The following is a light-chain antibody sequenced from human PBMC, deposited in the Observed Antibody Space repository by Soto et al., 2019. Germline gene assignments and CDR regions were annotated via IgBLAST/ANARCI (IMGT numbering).Light chain of an antibody. CDR2: AAS. Sequence: DIQMTQSPPSLSASLEDRFIISCRASQSISNHLNWYQQKPGKAPKLLIFAASSLQSGVPSRFSGSRSGPDFTLTISSLQPEDFATYYCQQSYSSPPTFGQGTKV. J-gene: IGKJ1*01. V-gene: IGKV1-39*01. CDR3: QQSYSSPPT. CDR1: QSISNH.